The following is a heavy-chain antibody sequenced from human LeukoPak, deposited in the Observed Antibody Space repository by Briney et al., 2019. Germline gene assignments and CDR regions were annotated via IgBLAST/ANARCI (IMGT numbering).Heavy chain of an antibody. Sequence: GASVKVSCKASVYTFTSYGISWVRQAPGQGLGWMGWISAYNGNTNYAQKLQGRVTMTTDTSTSTAYMELRSLRSDDTAVYYCARGSMVATKDPYYYYGMDVWGQGTTVTVSS. CDR3: ARGSMVATKDPYYYYGMDV. V-gene: IGHV1-18*01. CDR2: ISAYNGNT. D-gene: IGHD5-12*01. J-gene: IGHJ6*02. CDR1: VYTFTSYG.